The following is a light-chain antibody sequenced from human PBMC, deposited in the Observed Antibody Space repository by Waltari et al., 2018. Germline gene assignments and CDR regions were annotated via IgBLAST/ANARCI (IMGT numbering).Light chain of an antibody. CDR2: GTS. CDR3: QQYNNFPGT. V-gene: IGKV3-20*01. J-gene: IGKJ1*01. Sequence: EIVLTQSPGTLSLSVGESATLACRASQYVYSKHFGWYQAKPGQTPRLLIYGTSTRASGIPDRFSGSGSGTDFTLTISRLEPEDFGVYYCQQYNNFPGTFGQGTKVEIK. CDR1: QYVYSKH.